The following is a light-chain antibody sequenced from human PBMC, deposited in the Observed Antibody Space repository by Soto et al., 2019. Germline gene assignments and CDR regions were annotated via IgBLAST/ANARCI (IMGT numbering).Light chain of an antibody. CDR1: QGGSSNY. V-gene: IGKV3-20*01. CDR2: DAS. CDR3: QQYGSIPWT. J-gene: IGKJ1*01. Sequence: EIVLTQSPGTLSVSPVERATLSCRASQGGSSNYLAWYQQKSGQAPRLLLYDASSRATGIPDRFSGSGSGTDFTLTISRLEPEDFAVYYCQQYGSIPWTFGQGTKVDI.